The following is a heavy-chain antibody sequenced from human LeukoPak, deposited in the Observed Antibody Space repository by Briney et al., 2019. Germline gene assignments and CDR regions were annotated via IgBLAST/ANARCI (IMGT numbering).Heavy chain of an antibody. CDR2: ISYDGSNK. CDR1: GFTFSSYA. J-gene: IGHJ4*02. Sequence: GGSLRLSCAASGFTFSSYAMHWVRQAPGKGLEWVAVISYDGSNKYYADSVKGRFTISRDNSKNTLYLQMNSLRAEDTAVYYCAKDLAYCGGDCYSGGTSLDYWGQGTLVTVSS. CDR3: AKDLAYCGGDCYSGGTSLDY. D-gene: IGHD2-21*02. V-gene: IGHV3-30*04.